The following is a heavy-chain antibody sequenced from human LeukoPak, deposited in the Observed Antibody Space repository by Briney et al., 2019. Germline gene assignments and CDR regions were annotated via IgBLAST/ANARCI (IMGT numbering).Heavy chain of an antibody. J-gene: IGHJ4*02. Sequence: PGGSLRLSCAASGFTFSSYAMTWVRQAPEKGLEWVANIKQDGSEKYYVDSVKGRFTISRDNAKNSLYLQMNSLRAEDTAVYYCARDLPHYDFWSGYSSNYFDYWGQGTLVTVSS. CDR2: IKQDGSEK. CDR1: GFTFSSYA. V-gene: IGHV3-7*01. D-gene: IGHD3-3*01. CDR3: ARDLPHYDFWSGYSSNYFDY.